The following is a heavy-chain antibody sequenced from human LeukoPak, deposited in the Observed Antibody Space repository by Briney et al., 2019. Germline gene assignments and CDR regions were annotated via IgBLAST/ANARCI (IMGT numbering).Heavy chain of an antibody. CDR1: GGSITTYH. J-gene: IGHJ6*02. CDR2: IYYSGST. Sequence: SETLSLTCTVSGGSITTYHWSWIRQPPGKGLEWIGYIYYSGSTNYNPSLKSRVTISVDTSKNQFSLKLSSVTAADTAVYYCARDYFAYSGSYRHFYGMDVWGQGTTVTVSS. D-gene: IGHD1-26*01. V-gene: IGHV4-59*01. CDR3: ARDYFAYSGSYRHFYGMDV.